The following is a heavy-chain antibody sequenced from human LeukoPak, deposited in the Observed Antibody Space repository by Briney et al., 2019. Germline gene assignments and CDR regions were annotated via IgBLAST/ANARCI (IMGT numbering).Heavy chain of an antibody. Sequence: GGSLRLSCAASVFTFSYYAMNCVCDAPGRGLECVSYISGSGTYIYYADSLKGRVTISRDNAKDSLFLRVNDLTADDTAVYYCVRDSTYFFGMDVWGVGTMVTVSS. D-gene: IGHD1-26*01. J-gene: IGHJ6*04. CDR3: VRDSTYFFGMDV. V-gene: IGHV3-21*06. CDR2: ISGSGTYI. CDR1: VFTFSYYA.